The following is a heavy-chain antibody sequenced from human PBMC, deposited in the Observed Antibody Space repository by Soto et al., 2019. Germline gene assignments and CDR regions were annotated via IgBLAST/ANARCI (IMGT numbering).Heavy chain of an antibody. CDR1: GGSISSYY. Sequence: SETLSLTCTVSGGSISSYYWSWIRQPPGKGLEWIGYIYYSGSTNYNPSLKSRVTISVDTSKNQFSLKLSSVTAADTAVYYCARGRYPYYYDSSGYYYFDYWGQGTLVTVSS. D-gene: IGHD3-22*01. CDR3: ARGRYPYYYDSSGYYYFDY. CDR2: IYYSGST. J-gene: IGHJ4*02. V-gene: IGHV4-59*01.